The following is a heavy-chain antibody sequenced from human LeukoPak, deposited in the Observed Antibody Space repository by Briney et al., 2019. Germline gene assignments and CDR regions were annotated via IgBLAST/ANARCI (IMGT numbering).Heavy chain of an antibody. CDR1: GFTFSSYA. Sequence: PGGSLRLSCAASGFTFSSYAMHWVRQAPGKGLEYVSAISSNGGSTYYANSVKGRFTISRGNSKNTLYLQMGSLRAEDMAVYYRARAEALYGCYYSEWGQGTLVTVSS. D-gene: IGHD3-10*01. CDR3: ARAEALYGCYYSE. J-gene: IGHJ4*02. CDR2: ISSNGGST. V-gene: IGHV3-64*01.